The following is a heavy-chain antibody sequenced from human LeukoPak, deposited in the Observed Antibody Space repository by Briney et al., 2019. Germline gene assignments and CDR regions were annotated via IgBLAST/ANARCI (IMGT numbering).Heavy chain of an antibody. D-gene: IGHD6-6*01. CDR2: RSIYNGNT. V-gene: IGHV1-18*01. J-gene: IGHJ4*02. CDR3: ARGGPFPSSSSSREYYLDY. Sequence: ASVKVSCKASGYTFTSYGISWVRQAPGRGLEWMGWRSIYNGNTDYKLQGRVTMTTDTSTSTAYMELRSLRSDDTAVYYCARGGPFPSSSSSREYYLDYWGQGTLVTVSS. CDR1: GYTFTSYG.